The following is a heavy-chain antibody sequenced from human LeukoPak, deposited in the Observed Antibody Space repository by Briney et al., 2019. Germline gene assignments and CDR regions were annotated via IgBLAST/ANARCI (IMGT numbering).Heavy chain of an antibody. J-gene: IGHJ4*02. CDR1: GGSISSGSYY. D-gene: IGHD6-13*01. CDR3: AREGSSSWYLNFDY. Sequence: SQTLSLTCTVSGGSISSGSYYWSWIRQPAGKGLEWIGRIYTSGSTNYNPSLKSRVTMSVDTSKNQFSLRLSSVTAADTAVYYCAREGSSSWYLNFDYWGQGTLVTVSS. V-gene: IGHV4-61*02. CDR2: IYTSGST.